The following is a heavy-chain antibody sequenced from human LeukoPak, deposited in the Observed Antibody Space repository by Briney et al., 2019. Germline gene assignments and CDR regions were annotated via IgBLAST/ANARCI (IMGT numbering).Heavy chain of an antibody. CDR2: ISGSGGTT. CDR3: AKNIAAYVYDAFDI. V-gene: IGHV3-23*01. Sequence: GGSLRLSCAASGFTFSNYGMSWVRQAPGKGLEWVSDISGSGGTTYHADSVKGRFTISRDNSKNTLYLQMNSLRAEDTAIYFCAKNIAAYVYDAFDIWGQGTMVTVSS. CDR1: GFTFSNYG. D-gene: IGHD2/OR15-2a*01. J-gene: IGHJ3*02.